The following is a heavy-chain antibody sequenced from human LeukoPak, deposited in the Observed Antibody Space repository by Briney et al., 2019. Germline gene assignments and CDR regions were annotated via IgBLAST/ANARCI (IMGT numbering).Heavy chain of an antibody. V-gene: IGHV4-59*01. Sequence: SETLSLTCTVSGGSISSYYWSWIRQPPGKGLEWLGYIYYSGSTNYNPSLKSRVTISVDTSKNQFSLKLSSVTAADTAVYYCARGLGVVVVAAYDYWGQGTLVTVSS. CDR3: ARGLGVVVVAAYDY. J-gene: IGHJ4*02. CDR2: IYYSGST. CDR1: GGSISSYY. D-gene: IGHD2-15*01.